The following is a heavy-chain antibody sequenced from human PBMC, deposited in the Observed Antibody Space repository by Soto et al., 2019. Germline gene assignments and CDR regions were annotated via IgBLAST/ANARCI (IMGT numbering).Heavy chain of an antibody. Sequence: GGSLRLSCAASGFTFSSYAMSWVRQAPGKGLEWVSAISGSGGSTYYADSVKGRFTISRDNSKNTLYLQMNSLRAEDTAVYYCAKELEPTTVTTITSHWGQGTLVTVTS. CDR3: AKELEPTTVTTITSH. V-gene: IGHV3-23*01. D-gene: IGHD4-17*01. J-gene: IGHJ4*02. CDR1: GFTFSSYA. CDR2: ISGSGGST.